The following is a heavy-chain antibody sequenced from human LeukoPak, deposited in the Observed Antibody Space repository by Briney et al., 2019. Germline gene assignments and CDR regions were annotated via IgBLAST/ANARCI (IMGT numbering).Heavy chain of an antibody. Sequence: GGSLRLSCAASGFTFNDYYMRWIRQAPGKGREWVSYINIGGTNTQYADSVKGRITISRDNDKKSLYLEMNNLRAEDTAVYYCATDGAGFDTWGQGVLLTVSS. CDR1: GFTFNDYY. CDR3: ATDGAGFDT. CDR2: INIGGTNT. V-gene: IGHV3-11*01. J-gene: IGHJ5*02.